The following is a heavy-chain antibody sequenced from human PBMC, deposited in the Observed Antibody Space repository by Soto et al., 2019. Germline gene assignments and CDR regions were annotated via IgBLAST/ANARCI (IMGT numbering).Heavy chain of an antibody. CDR3: XXXXXXXXXXGXX. V-gene: IGHV1-3*01. D-gene: IGHD3-10*01. Sequence: QVQLVQSGAEVKKPGASVKVSCKASGYTFTSYAMHWVRQAPGQRLEWMGWINAGNGNTKYSQKFQGRVTITRDTSAXXAYXXXXXXXXXXXXVXXXXXXXXXXXXXGXXWGQGTLVTVSS. J-gene: IGHJ4*02. CDR1: GYTFTSYA. CDR2: INAGNGNT.